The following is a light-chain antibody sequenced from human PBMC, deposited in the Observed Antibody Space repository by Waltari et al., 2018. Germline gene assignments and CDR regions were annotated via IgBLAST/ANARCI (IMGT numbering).Light chain of an antibody. V-gene: IGLV1-40*01. CDR2: RDD. CDR3: QSFDRDLNAVL. J-gene: IGLJ2*01. Sequence: QSVLTQPPSMSGAPGQSVTISCTGSSPNIGAGCDGHWYPQLPGSAPKVLIYRDDNRPSGVPGRFSGSKSGTSASLSVTGLHVEDEADYFCQSFDRDLNAVLFGGGTKLTVL. CDR1: SPNIGAGCD.